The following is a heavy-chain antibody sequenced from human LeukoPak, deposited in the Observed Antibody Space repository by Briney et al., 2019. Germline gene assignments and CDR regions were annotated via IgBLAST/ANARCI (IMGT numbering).Heavy chain of an antibody. D-gene: IGHD7-27*01. J-gene: IGHJ4*02. V-gene: IGHV1-8*01. Sequence: GASVKVSCKASRYTFSNYDINWVRQATGQGLEWMGWMSPNSGNTGYAQKFQGRVTMTRNTSISTAYMELTSLRSEDTAVYCCVGGAPNWGFDYWGQGTLVTVSS. CDR3: VGGAPNWGFDY. CDR2: MSPNSGNT. CDR1: RYTFSNYD.